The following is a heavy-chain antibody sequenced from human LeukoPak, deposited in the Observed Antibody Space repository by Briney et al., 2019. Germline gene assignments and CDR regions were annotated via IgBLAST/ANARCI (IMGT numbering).Heavy chain of an antibody. D-gene: IGHD2-21*02. CDR1: GFTFSNYA. J-gene: IGHJ4*02. CDR2: ISGSGDNT. V-gene: IGHV3-23*01. CDR3: AKDFVVVPGNVNYFDY. Sequence: GGSLRLSCAASGFTFSNYAMSWVRQAPRKGLEWVSGISGSGDNTYYADSVKGRFTVSRDNSKNTLYVQMKSLRAEDTAVYYCAKDFVVVPGNVNYFDYWGQGTLVTVSS.